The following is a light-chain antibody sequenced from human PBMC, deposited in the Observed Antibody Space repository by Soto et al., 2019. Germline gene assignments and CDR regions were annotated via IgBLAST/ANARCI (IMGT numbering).Light chain of an antibody. J-gene: IGKJ4*01. Sequence: EIVMTQSPATLSVSPGERATLSCRASQSVNSNLAWYRQKPGQAPRLPISDASTRATGVPARFRGSGSGTEFTLTIRSLQSEDSGIYYCQQYNFWPPLTFGGGTKVEIK. CDR1: QSVNSN. CDR2: DAS. CDR3: QQYNFWPPLT. V-gene: IGKV3-15*01.